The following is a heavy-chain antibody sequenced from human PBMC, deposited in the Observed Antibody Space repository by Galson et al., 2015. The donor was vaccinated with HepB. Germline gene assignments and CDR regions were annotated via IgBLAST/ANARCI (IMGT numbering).Heavy chain of an antibody. D-gene: IGHD3-22*01. V-gene: IGHV1-69*10. CDR3: ARDGTQYYYDSSGRIPLWD. J-gene: IGHJ4*02. CDR1: GGTFSSYA. CDR2: IIPILGIA. Sequence: SVKVSCKASGGTFSSYAINWVRQAPGKGLEWMGGIIPILGIANYAQKFQGRVTITADKSTSTAYMELSSLRSEDTAVYYCARDGTQYYYDSSGRIPLWDWGQGTLVTVSS.